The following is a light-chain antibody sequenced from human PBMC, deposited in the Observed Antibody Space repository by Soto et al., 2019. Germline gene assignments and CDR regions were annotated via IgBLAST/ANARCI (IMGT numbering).Light chain of an antibody. CDR2: DAS. J-gene: IGKJ1*01. CDR3: QQYNNWPSWT. Sequence: ILMTQSPATLSVSPGERATLSCRASRSVGSNLAWYQQKPGQSPRLLIYDASTRATAIPARFRGSGSGTEFTLTISSLQSEDFAVYYCQQYNNWPSWTFGQGTKVDIK. CDR1: RSVGSN. V-gene: IGKV3-15*01.